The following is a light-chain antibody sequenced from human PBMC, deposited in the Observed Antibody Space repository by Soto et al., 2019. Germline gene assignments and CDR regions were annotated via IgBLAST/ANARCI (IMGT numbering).Light chain of an antibody. CDR3: SSYAGSNGVV. Sequence: QSALTQPPSASGSPGQSVTISCTGTSSDAGGYNYVSWYQQHPGKAPKLMIYDVNKRPPGVPDRFSGSKSGNTASLTVSGLQAEDEADYYCSSYAGSNGVVFGGGTKLTVL. J-gene: IGLJ2*01. CDR2: DVN. V-gene: IGLV2-8*01. CDR1: SSDAGGYNY.